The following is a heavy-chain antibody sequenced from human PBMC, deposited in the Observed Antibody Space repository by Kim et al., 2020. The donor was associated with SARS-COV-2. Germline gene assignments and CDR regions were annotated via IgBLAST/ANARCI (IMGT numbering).Heavy chain of an antibody. V-gene: IGHV1-18*01. J-gene: IGHJ3*02. Sequence: ASVKVSCKASGYTFTSYGISWVRQAPGQGLEWMGWISAYNGNTNYAQKLQGRVTMTTDTSTSTAYMELRSLRSDDTAVYYCAIYMVRGVIIKEEAFDIWGQGTMVTVSS. D-gene: IGHD3-10*01. CDR2: ISAYNGNT. CDR3: AIYMVRGVIIKEEAFDI. CDR1: GYTFTSYG.